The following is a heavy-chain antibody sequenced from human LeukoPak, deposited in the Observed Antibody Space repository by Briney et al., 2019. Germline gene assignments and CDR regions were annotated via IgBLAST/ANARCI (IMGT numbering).Heavy chain of an antibody. J-gene: IGHJ4*02. V-gene: IGHV3-13*01. Sequence: GGSLRLSCAASGFTFSNYDMHWVRQATGKGLEWVSAIGTAGDTYYSGSVKGRFTISRENAKNSLYLQMNSLKAGDTAVYYCARGGWFGELLRPFDYWGQGSLVTVSS. CDR3: ARGGWFGELLRPFDY. D-gene: IGHD3-10*01. CDR1: GFTFSNYD. CDR2: IGTAGDT.